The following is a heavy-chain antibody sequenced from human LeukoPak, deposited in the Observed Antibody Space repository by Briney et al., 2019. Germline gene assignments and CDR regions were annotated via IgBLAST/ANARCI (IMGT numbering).Heavy chain of an antibody. J-gene: IGHJ4*02. Sequence: GGALRLSCAASGFTFSSYGMHWVRQAPGKGLEWVADIWYDVSHKYYADSVTGRFTTSQDNYKNTLHLQMNSLRAEDTAVYYCARDLLLWFGELSGDSDYWGQGTLVTVSS. D-gene: IGHD3-10*01. CDR3: ARDLLLWFGELSGDSDY. CDR2: IWYDVSHK. V-gene: IGHV3-33*01. CDR1: GFTFSSYG.